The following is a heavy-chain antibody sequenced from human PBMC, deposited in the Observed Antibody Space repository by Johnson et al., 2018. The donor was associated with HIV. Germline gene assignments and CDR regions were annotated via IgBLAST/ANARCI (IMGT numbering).Heavy chain of an antibody. V-gene: IGHV3-30*02. J-gene: IGHJ3*02. D-gene: IGHD3-3*01. CDR1: GFTFSSYD. Sequence: VQLVESGGGVVQPGGSLRLSCAASGFTFSSYDMHWVRQAPGKGLEWVAFIRYDGSNRYYADSVKGRFTISRDNSNNTLYLQMNSLRAEDTAVYYCAKDGKTYYNFWSGFDAFDIWGQGTMVTVSS. CDR3: AKDGKTYYNFWSGFDAFDI. CDR2: IRYDGSNR.